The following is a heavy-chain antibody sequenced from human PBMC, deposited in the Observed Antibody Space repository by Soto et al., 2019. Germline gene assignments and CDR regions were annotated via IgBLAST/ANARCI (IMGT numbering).Heavy chain of an antibody. J-gene: IGHJ6*02. V-gene: IGHV1-69*12. CDR3: ARVEALAGLYNYHGLDV. D-gene: IGHD6-19*01. CDR1: GGTFSNYA. Sequence: QVQLVQSGAEVKKPGSSVKVSCKVSGGTFSNYAIDWVRLAPGHGLEWMGGIVPIFGTTYYTQKFQGRATIIADDSTTTAYLEMSSLRSKDTAIYYCARVEALAGLYNYHGLDVWGQGTSVTVSS. CDR2: IVPIFGTT.